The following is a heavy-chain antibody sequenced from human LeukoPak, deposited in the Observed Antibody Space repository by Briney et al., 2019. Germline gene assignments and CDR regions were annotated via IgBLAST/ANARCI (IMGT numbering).Heavy chain of an antibody. CDR1: GGSISSSSYY. J-gene: IGHJ4*02. CDR2: IYYSGST. Sequence: SETLSLTCTVSGGSISSSSYYWGWIRQPPGKGLEWIGSIYYSGSTYYNPSLKSRVTISVDTSKNQFSLKLSSVTAADTAVYYCARISRLLWFGELLPPVFWGQGTLVTVSS. V-gene: IGHV4-39*07. CDR3: ARISRLLWFGELLPPVF. D-gene: IGHD3-10*01.